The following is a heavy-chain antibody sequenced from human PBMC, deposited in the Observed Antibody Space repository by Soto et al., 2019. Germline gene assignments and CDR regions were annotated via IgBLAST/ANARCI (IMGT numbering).Heavy chain of an antibody. V-gene: IGHV3-53*01. J-gene: IGHJ3*02. CDR2: LYSSDGT. CDR3: ATWLQREHAFDI. CDR1: GFSFSGKNY. D-gene: IGHD1-1*01. Sequence: DVHLEESGGGLIQPGGSLRLSCAASGFSFSGKNYLTWVRQAPGKGLEWVSALYSSDGTYYADSVKGRLSVSRDNSKNTFYLQLHSLRHEDTALYFCATWLQREHAFDIWGLGTMVTVSS.